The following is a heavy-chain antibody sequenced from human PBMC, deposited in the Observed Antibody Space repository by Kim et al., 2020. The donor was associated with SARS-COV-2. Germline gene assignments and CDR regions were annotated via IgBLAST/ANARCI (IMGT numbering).Heavy chain of an antibody. CDR3: AREGDIYSGYDPMFDY. CDR2: ISYDGSNK. D-gene: IGHD5-12*01. Sequence: GGSLRLSCAASGFTFSSYGMHWVRQAPGKGLEWVAVISYDGSNKYYADSVKGRFTISRDNSKNTLYLQMNSLRAEDTAVYYCAREGDIYSGYDPMFDYWGQGTLVTVSS. CDR1: GFTFSSYG. V-gene: IGHV3-33*05. J-gene: IGHJ4*02.